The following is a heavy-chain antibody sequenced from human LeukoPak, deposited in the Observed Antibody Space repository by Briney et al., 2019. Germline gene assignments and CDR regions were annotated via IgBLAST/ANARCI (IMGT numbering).Heavy chain of an antibody. D-gene: IGHD6-19*01. Sequence: SGTLALTCAVSGGSIRSSNWWSWVRQPPGKGPEWIGEIYHSGSTNYNSSLKSRVTISVDKSKNPFSLKLSSVTAADTAVYYCAKIWGIAVAGTARKSFQHWGQGTLVTVSS. CDR3: AKIWGIAVAGTARKSFQH. CDR2: IYHSGST. CDR1: GGSIRSSNW. J-gene: IGHJ1*01. V-gene: IGHV4-4*02.